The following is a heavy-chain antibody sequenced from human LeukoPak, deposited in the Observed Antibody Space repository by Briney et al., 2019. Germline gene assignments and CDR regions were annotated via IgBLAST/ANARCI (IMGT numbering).Heavy chain of an antibody. CDR1: GYNFTNFW. D-gene: IGHD4-11*01. V-gene: IGHV5-51*01. J-gene: IGHJ4*02. CDR2: IYPGDSDT. Sequence: GESLKISCKGSGYNFTNFWIGWVRQMPGKGLEWMGIIYPGDSDTRYSPSFQGQVTISADKSISTAYLQWSSLKASDTAMYYCARHWAGEQYSNYGFDYWGQGTLVTVSS. CDR3: ARHWAGEQYSNYGFDY.